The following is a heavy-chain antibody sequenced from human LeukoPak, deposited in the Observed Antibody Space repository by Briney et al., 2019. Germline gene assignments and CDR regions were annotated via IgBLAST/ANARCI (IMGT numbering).Heavy chain of an antibody. V-gene: IGHV5-51*01. CDR2: IYPGDSDT. Sequence: GESLKISCKGSGYSFTSYWIGWVRQMPGKGLEWMGIIYPGDSDTRYSPSFQGQVTISADKSISTAYLQWSSLKASDTAMYYCARHRYYYDSSGYEKHLDAFDIWGQGTMVTVSS. CDR1: GYSFTSYW. D-gene: IGHD3-22*01. CDR3: ARHRYYYDSSGYEKHLDAFDI. J-gene: IGHJ3*02.